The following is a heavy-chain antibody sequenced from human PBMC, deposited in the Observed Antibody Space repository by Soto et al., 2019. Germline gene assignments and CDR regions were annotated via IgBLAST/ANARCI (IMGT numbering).Heavy chain of an antibody. CDR2: INHSGST. CDR3: ARGFTPITMVRGAVSYCYVMDV. V-gene: IGHV4-34*01. J-gene: IGHJ6*02. Sequence: SETLSLTCAVYGGSFSGYYWSWIRQPPGKGLERIGEINHSGSTNYNPSLKSRVTISLDTSKNQFSLKLSSVTAADTAVYYCARGFTPITMVRGAVSYCYVMDVCGQGTTVTGSS. CDR1: GGSFSGYY. D-gene: IGHD3-10*01.